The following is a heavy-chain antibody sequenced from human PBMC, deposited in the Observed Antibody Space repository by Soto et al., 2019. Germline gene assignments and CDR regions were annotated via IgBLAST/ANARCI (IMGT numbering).Heavy chain of an antibody. J-gene: IGHJ6*02. CDR1: GGTFSNYA. V-gene: IGHV1-69*12. Sequence: QVQLVQSGAEVKKPESSVKVSCKASGGTFSNYAFSWVRQAPGQGLEWMGGTFPFFATSTYAQKFQGRVTITADDSTRTVYMELSSLTSAATAVYYCASDGAVAGTDPYYYGMDVWGQGTTVTVSS. CDR2: TFPFFATS. D-gene: IGHD6-19*01. CDR3: ASDGAVAGTDPYYYGMDV.